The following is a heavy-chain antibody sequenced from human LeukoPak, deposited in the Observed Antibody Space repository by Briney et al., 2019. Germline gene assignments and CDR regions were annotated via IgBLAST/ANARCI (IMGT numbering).Heavy chain of an antibody. D-gene: IGHD3-3*01. CDR2: ISSSSSTI. CDR1: GFTFSSYS. J-gene: IGHJ4*02. Sequence: GGSLRLSCAASGFTFSSYSMNWVRQAPGKGLEWVSYISSSSSTIYYADSVKGRFTISRDNAKNSLYLQMNSLRAEDTAVYYCARDAGQITIFGVASLFDYWGQGTLVTVSS. CDR3: ARDAGQITIFGVASLFDY. V-gene: IGHV3-48*01.